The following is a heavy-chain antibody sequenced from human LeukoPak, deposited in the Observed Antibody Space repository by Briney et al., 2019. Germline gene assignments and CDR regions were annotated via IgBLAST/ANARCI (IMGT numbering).Heavy chain of an antibody. CDR2: VSGDGSST. Sequence: PGGSLRLSCAASGFTFSSYAMQWVRQAPGKGLVWVSRVSGDGSSTTYADSVKGRFTISRDNAKNTVHLQMNSLRAEDTAMYYCTRENWANDFWGQGTLVTVSS. V-gene: IGHV3-74*01. CDR1: GFTFSSYA. D-gene: IGHD7-27*01. CDR3: TRENWANDF. J-gene: IGHJ4*02.